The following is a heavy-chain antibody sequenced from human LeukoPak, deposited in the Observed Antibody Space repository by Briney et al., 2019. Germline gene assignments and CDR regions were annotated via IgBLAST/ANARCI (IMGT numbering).Heavy chain of an antibody. D-gene: IGHD3-9*01. V-gene: IGHV4-34*01. CDR1: GGSFGGYY. CDR3: ARTTADILTGYYTGYFDY. Sequence: SETLSLTCAVYGGSFGGYYWSWIRQPPGKGLEWIGEINHSGSTNYNPSLKSRVTISVDTSKNQFSLKLSSVTAADTAVYYCARTTADILTGYYTGYFDYWGQGTLVTVSS. J-gene: IGHJ4*02. CDR2: INHSGST.